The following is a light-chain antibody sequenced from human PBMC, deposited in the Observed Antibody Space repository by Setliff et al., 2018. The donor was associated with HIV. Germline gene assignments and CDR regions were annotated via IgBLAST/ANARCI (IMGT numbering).Light chain of an antibody. CDR2: AVS. J-gene: IGLJ1*01. V-gene: IGLV2-14*01. Sequence: QSALTQPASVSGSPGQSITISCSGTSSDVGGYRYVSWYQQFPGKAPKLIIYAVSNRPSGVSNRFSASKSGNTASLTISGLQAEDEADYYCCSNTGSNTYVFGTGTKVTVL. CDR1: SSDVGGYRY. CDR3: CSNTGSNTYV.